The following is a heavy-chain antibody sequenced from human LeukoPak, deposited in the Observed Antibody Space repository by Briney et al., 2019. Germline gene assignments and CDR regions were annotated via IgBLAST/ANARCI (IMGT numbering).Heavy chain of an antibody. CDR3: ARGEYGLFDY. CDR2: IYYSGST. V-gene: IGHV4-61*01. Sequence: ETLSLTCTVSGGSISGGSYYWSWIRQPPGKGLEWIGYIYYSGSTKYNLSLKSRVTISVDTSKNQLSLKLSSVTAADTAVYYCARGEYGLFDYWGQGTLVTVSS. CDR1: GGSISGGSYY. D-gene: IGHD2/OR15-2a*01. J-gene: IGHJ4*02.